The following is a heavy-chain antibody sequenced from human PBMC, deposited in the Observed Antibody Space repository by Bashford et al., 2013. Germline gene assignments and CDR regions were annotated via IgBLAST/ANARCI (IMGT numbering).Heavy chain of an antibody. CDR3: ARYSTPSISGYKYFDP. V-gene: IGHV1-2*02. CDR2: INPNSGGT. J-gene: IGHJ5*02. Sequence: ASVKVSCKASGYTFTGYYMYWVRQAPGQGLEWMGWINPNSGGTNYAQKFQGRVTMTRDTSISTAYMELSSLISEDTAVYYCARYSTPSISGYKYFDPWGQGTQVTVSS. CDR1: GYTFTGYY. D-gene: IGHD5-12*01.